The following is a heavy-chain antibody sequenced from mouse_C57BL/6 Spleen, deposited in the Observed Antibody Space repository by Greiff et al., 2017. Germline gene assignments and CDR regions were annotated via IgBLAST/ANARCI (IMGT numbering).Heavy chain of an antibody. D-gene: IGHD4-1*01. CDR3: ARMNWDDYAMDY. Sequence: VQVVESGAELVKPGASVKMSCKASGYTFTTYPIEWMKQNHGKSLEWIGNFHPYNDDTKYNEKFKGKATLTVEKSSSTVYLELSRLTSDDSAVYYCARMNWDDYAMDYWGQGTSVTVSS. J-gene: IGHJ4*01. CDR2: FHPYNDDT. V-gene: IGHV1-47*01. CDR1: GYTFTTYP.